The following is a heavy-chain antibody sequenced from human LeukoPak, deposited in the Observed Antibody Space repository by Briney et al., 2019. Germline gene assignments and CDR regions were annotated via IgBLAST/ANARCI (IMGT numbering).Heavy chain of an antibody. CDR3: ARRGNYYDSSGYYHHWYFDL. CDR1: GGSISNYY. Sequence: SETLSLTCTVSGGSISNYYWSWVRQPPWKGLEWIGYISYSGSTNYNPSLKSRVTISVDTSKNQFSLKLSSVTAADTAVYYCARRGNYYDSSGYYHHWYFDLWGPGTLVTVSS. V-gene: IGHV4-59*08. J-gene: IGHJ2*01. CDR2: ISYSGST. D-gene: IGHD3-22*01.